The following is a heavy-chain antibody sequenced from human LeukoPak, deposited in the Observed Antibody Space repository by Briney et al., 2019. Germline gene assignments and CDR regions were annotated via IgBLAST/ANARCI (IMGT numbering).Heavy chain of an antibody. CDR2: ISSSSSYI. CDR1: GFTFSRYS. CDR3: ARCAIELAHYYYYMDV. D-gene: IGHD2-2*02. V-gene: IGHV3-21*01. J-gene: IGHJ6*03. Sequence: KPGGSLRLSCAASGFTFSRYSMNWVRQAPGKGLEWVSSISSSSSYIYYADSVKGRFTISRDNAKNSLYLQMNSLRAEDTAVYYCARCAIELAHYYYYMDVWGKGTTVTVSS.